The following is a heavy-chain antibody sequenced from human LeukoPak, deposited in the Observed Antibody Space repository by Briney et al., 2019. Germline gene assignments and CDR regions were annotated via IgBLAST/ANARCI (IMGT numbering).Heavy chain of an antibody. Sequence: SETLSLTCTVSGGSISSYYWSWIRQHPGKGLEWIGYIYYSGSTYYNPSLKSRVTISVDTSKNQFSLKLSPVTAADTAVYYCASSGLGYCSSTSCSGDAFDIWGQGTMVTVSS. CDR2: IYYSGST. CDR3: ASSGLGYCSSTSCSGDAFDI. D-gene: IGHD2-2*01. CDR1: GGSISSYY. V-gene: IGHV4-59*06. J-gene: IGHJ3*02.